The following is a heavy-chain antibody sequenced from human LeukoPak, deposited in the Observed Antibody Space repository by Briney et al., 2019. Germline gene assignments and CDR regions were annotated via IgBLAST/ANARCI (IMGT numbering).Heavy chain of an antibody. V-gene: IGHV4-4*07. J-gene: IGHJ4*02. CDR1: GGSISSYY. Sequence: PSETLSLTCTVSGGSISSYYWSWIRQPAGKGLEWIGRIYTSGSTNYNPSLKSRVTISVDTSKNQFSLKLSSVTATDTAVYYCARDHIVATIGYFDYWGQGTLVTVSS. D-gene: IGHD5-12*01. CDR3: ARDHIVATIGYFDY. CDR2: IYTSGST.